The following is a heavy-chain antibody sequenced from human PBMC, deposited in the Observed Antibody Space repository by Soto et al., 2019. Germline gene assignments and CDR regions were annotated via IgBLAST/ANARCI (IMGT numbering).Heavy chain of an antibody. J-gene: IGHJ1*01. CDR2: ISGYNGNT. Sequence: SVKVSCKASGYPFTTYGIHWVRQAPGQGLEWMGWISGYNGNTNYAQKFQGRVTMTTDTSTTTAYMDLRSLRSDDTAVYYCGRERDGTSWSSAEYLQQWGQGTLVTVSS. D-gene: IGHD6-13*01. CDR3: GRERDGTSWSSAEYLQQ. CDR1: GYPFTTYG. V-gene: IGHV1-18*01.